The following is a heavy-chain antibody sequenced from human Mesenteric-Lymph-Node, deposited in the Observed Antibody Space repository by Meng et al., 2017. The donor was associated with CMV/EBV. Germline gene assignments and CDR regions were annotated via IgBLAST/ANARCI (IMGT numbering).Heavy chain of an antibody. D-gene: IGHD6-19*01. CDR1: GFSVTENY. V-gene: IGHV3-49*04. Sequence: GGSLRLSCAVSGFSVTENYMSWVRQAPGKGLEWVGFIRSKAYGGTTEYAASVKGRFTISRDDSKSIAYLQMNSLKTEDTAVYYCTRQRYSSGWYIPEDFEYWGQGTLVTVSS. J-gene: IGHJ4*02. CDR2: IRSKAYGGTT. CDR3: TRQRYSSGWYIPEDFEY.